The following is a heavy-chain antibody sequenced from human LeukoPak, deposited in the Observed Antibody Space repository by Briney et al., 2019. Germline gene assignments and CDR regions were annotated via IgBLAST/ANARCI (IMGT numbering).Heavy chain of an antibody. CDR1: GGTFSSYA. CDR2: IIPILGIA. J-gene: IGHJ4*02. V-gene: IGHV1-69*04. D-gene: IGHD3-16*01. Sequence: SVKVSCKASGGTFSSYAISWVRQAPGQGLEWMGRIIPILGIANYAQKFQGRVTITADKSTSTAYMELSSLRSEDTAVYYCARASVRGSFFNYFDYWGQGTLVTVSS. CDR3: ARASVRGSFFNYFDY.